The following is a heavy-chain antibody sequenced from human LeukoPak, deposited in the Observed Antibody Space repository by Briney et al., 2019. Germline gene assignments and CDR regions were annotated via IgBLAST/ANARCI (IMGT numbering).Heavy chain of an antibody. CDR3: ARVSSSWPHYYFDY. Sequence: PSETLSLTCTVSGGSISSSSYYWGWIRQPPGKGLEWIGRIYTSGSTNYNPSLKSRVTISVDTSKNQFSLKLTSVTAADTAVYYCARVSSSWPHYYFDYWGQGTLVTVSS. CDR1: GGSISSSSYY. J-gene: IGHJ4*02. V-gene: IGHV4-39*07. D-gene: IGHD6-13*01. CDR2: IYTSGST.